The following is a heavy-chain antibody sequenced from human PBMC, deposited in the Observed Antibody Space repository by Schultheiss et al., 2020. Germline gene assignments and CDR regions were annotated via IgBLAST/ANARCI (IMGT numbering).Heavy chain of an antibody. Sequence: QTLSLTCAVYGGSFSGYYWSWIRQPPGKALEWLALIYWDDDKRYSPSLKSRLTITKDTSKNQVVLTMTNMDPVDTATYYCAHSGVETGLDYWGQGTLVTVSS. D-gene: IGHD3-10*01. CDR2: IYWDDDK. V-gene: IGHV2-5*08. CDR1: GGSFSGYYW. J-gene: IGHJ4*02. CDR3: AHSGVETGLDY.